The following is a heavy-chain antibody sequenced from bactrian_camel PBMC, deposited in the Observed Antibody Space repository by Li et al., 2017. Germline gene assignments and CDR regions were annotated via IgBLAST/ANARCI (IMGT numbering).Heavy chain of an antibody. CDR3: ATEGPHIVATRCENESEYAV. V-gene: IGHV3S40*01. Sequence: VQLVESGGGSVQAGGSLRLSCAASEFTFCMGWFRQRPGKGREVVATMYDSGGPTRYADSVKGRFIIFRDNAKNSVYLQMNSLKPEDTGAYHCATEGPHIVATRCENESEYAVWGQGTQVTVS. CDR1: EFTFC. D-gene: IGHD4*01. J-gene: IGHJ4*01. CDR2: MYDSGGPT.